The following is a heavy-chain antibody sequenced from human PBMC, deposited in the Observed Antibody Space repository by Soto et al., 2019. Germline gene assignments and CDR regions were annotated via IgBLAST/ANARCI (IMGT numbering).Heavy chain of an antibody. J-gene: IGHJ4*02. V-gene: IGHV3-23*01. CDR1: GFTFSSYA. D-gene: IGHD3-22*01. CDR3: AKDQSYYYDSSGSRAEY. Sequence: GGSLRLSCAASGFTFSSYAMSWVRQAPGKGLEWVSGIIGSGGNTDYADSVKGRFTIFRDNSKNTLYLQMNSLRAEDTAVYYCAKDQSYYYDSSGSRAEYWGQGTLVTVSS. CDR2: IIGSGGNT.